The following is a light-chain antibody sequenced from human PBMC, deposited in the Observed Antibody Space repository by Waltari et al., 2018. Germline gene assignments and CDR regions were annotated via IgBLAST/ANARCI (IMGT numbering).Light chain of an antibody. CDR3: QSADSSGTYVV. CDR2: KDS. V-gene: IGLV3-25*03. CDR1: ALPKQY. Sequence: SYELTQPPSLSVSPGQMARITCSGDALPKQYAYWYQQKPGQAPVLVIYKDSERPSGIPERFSGSSSGTTVTLTISGVQAEDEADYYCQSADSSGTYVVFGGGTKLTVL. J-gene: IGLJ2*01.